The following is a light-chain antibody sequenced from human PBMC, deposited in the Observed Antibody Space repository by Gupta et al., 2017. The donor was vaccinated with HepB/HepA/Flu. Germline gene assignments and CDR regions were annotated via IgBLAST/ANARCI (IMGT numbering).Light chain of an antibody. Sequence: EIVLTQAPATLSLSPGERATLSCRASQSISDILAWYQQKPGQAPRLLLYDASNRATGITPRFSGSGAATDVTLTISSRVPDDFTVYYCQQRNDRPPFISFGQGTKLDIK. J-gene: IGKJ2*03. V-gene: IGKV3-11*01. CDR1: QSISDI. CDR3: QQRNDRPPFIS. CDR2: DAS.